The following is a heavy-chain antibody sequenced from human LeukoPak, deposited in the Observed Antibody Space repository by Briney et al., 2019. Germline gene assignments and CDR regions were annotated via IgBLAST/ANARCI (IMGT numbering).Heavy chain of an antibody. V-gene: IGHV1-2*02. CDR2: INRNSGGT. J-gene: IGHJ4*02. D-gene: IGHD6-19*01. CDR3: ARELRAVAGNLVGY. Sequence: ASVKVSCKASLYTFTGYYMHWVRQAPGQGLEWMGWINRNSGGTNYAQKFQGRVTMTRDTSISTAYMELSRLRSDDTAVYYCARELRAVAGNLVGYWGQGTLVTVSS. CDR1: LYTFTGYY.